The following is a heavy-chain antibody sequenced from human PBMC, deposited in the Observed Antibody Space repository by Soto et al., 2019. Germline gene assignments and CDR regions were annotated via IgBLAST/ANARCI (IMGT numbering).Heavy chain of an antibody. CDR3: ARRGRR. J-gene: IGHJ3*01. D-gene: IGHD2-15*01. Sequence: DVQLVESGGGLVQPGGSLRLSCAASGFTFSSSEMYWVRQAPGKGLEWISYIHPGGQTIFYAESVKGRFTISRDNAKNSVYLQMNSLRAEDTAVYYCARRGRRWGQGTMVTVSS. V-gene: IGHV3-48*03. CDR1: GFTFSSSE. CDR2: IHPGGQTI.